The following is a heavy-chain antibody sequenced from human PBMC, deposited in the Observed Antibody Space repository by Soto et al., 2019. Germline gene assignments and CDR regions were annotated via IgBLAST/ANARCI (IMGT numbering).Heavy chain of an antibody. Sequence: GASVKVSCKVSGYTLTELSMHWVRQAPGKGLEWMGGFDPEDGETIYAQKFQGRVTMTEDTSTDTAYMELSSLRSEDTAVYYCAPHELSQLVVNYGMDVWGQGTTVTVSS. CDR3: APHELSQLVVNYGMDV. J-gene: IGHJ6*02. CDR1: GYTLTELS. D-gene: IGHD6-13*01. CDR2: FDPEDGET. V-gene: IGHV1-24*01.